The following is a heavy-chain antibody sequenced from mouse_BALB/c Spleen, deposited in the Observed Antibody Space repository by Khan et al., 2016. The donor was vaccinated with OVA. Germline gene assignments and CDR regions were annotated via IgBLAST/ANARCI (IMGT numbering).Heavy chain of an antibody. CDR2: ISYSGST. CDR3: ASELGRYYALDY. V-gene: IGHV3-2*02. CDR1: GYSITSDYA. D-gene: IGHD4-1*01. Sequence: EVQLQESGPGLVKPSQSLSLTCTVTGYSITSDYAWNWIRQLPGNKLEWMGYISYSGSTTYNPSLKSRIPITRDTSKDQFILQLKSVTSEDTATXCCASELGRYYALDYWGQGTSVTVSS. J-gene: IGHJ4*01.